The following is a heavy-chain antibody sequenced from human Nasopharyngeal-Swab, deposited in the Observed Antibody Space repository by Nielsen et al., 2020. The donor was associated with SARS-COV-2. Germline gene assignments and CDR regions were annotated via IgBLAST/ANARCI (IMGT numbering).Heavy chain of an antibody. CDR3: VRDYTVNYYGLSTDYYAPLDS. CDR2: ISGSGGST. Sequence: GESLKISCAASGFTFSSYAMSWVRQAPGKGPEWVSAISGSGGSTYYADSVKGRSTIFRDNSKNTLYLQMNSLSAEDTAVYYCVRDYTVNYYGLSTDYYAPLDSWGQGTLVTVSS. CDR1: GFTFSSYA. J-gene: IGHJ4*02. V-gene: IGHV3-23*01. D-gene: IGHD3-9*01.